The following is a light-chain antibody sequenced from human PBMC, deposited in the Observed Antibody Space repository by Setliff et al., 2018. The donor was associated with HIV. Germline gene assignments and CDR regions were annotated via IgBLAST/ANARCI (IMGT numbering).Light chain of an antibody. CDR1: SSDIGRYNL. CDR3: CSNTGSNTYV. V-gene: IGLV2-23*01. J-gene: IGLJ1*01. CDR2: QAT. Sequence: ALAQPASVSGSPGQSITISCTGSSSDIGRYNLVSWYQQHPGKAPKLMIYQATKRPSGVSNRFSGSKSGNTASLTISGLQAEDEADYYCCSNTGSNTYVFGTGTKVTVL.